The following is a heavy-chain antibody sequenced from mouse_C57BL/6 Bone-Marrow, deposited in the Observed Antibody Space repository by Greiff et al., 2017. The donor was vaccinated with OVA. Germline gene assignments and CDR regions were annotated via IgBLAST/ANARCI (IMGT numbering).Heavy chain of an antibody. CDR1: GYAFTNYL. J-gene: IGHJ3*01. V-gene: IGHV1-54*01. D-gene: IGHD2-4*01. CDR3: ARAYDYDLFAY. CDR2: INPGSGGT. Sequence: VQLQQSGAELVRPGTSVKVSCKASGYAFTNYLIEWVKQRPGQGLEWIGVINPGSGGTNYNEKFKGKATLTADKSSSTAYMQLSSLTSEDSAVYFCARAYDYDLFAYWCQGTLVTVSA.